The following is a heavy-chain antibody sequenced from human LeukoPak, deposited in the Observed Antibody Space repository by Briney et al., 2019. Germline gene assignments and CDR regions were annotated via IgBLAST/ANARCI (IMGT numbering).Heavy chain of an antibody. D-gene: IGHD4-11*01. CDR3: ARVAQGATTENYFYYYMDV. CDR2: ITSRSSHI. Sequence: GGSLRLSCEASGFAFNSYTITWVRQAPGKGLESVSSITSRSSHIYIADSVKGRFTISRDNAKNSLFLQMSSLRVEDTAVCYCARVAQGATTENYFYYYMDVWGKGTTVTVSS. J-gene: IGHJ6*03. CDR1: GFAFNSYT. V-gene: IGHV3-21*01.